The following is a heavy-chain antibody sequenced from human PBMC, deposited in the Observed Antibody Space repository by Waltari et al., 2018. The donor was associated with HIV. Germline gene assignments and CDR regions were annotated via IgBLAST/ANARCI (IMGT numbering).Heavy chain of an antibody. CDR3: QRRLAVVMPHNHPYGVDA. CDR1: GDSGSSGRYF. J-gene: IGHJ6*02. D-gene: IGHD3-22*01. V-gene: IGHV4-61*01. Sequence: QVQLQESGPGLVKPSETLSLPCPVSGDSGSSGRYFWTWHRQSRGRGLEWLGQLYHSAGTNFNPSLKSRVSISVDTSRNQFSLSLSSVTAADTAVYFCQRRLAVVMPHNHPYGVDAWGQGILVIVSS. CDR2: LYHSAGT.